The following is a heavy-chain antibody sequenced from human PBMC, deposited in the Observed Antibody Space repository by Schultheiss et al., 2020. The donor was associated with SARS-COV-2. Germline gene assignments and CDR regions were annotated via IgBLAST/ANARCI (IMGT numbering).Heavy chain of an antibody. CDR1: GGTFSSYA. D-gene: IGHD2-2*01. CDR3: AKNCPAYYYYYYGMDV. CDR2: IIPIFGTA. J-gene: IGHJ6*02. V-gene: IGHV1-69*01. Sequence: VKVSCKASGGTFSSYAISWVRQAPGQGLEWMGGIIPIFGTANYAQKFQGRVTITADESTSTAYMELSSLRSEDTAVYYCAKNCPAYYYYYYGMDVWGQGTTVTVSS.